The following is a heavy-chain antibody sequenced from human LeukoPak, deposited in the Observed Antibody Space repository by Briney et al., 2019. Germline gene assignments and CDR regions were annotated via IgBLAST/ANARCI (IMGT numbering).Heavy chain of an antibody. CDR1: GGSFSGYY. J-gene: IGHJ4*02. Sequence: SETLSLTCAVYGGSFSGYYWSWIRQPPGKGLEWIGEINHSGSTNYNPSLKSRVTISVDTSKNQFSLKLSSVTAADTAVYYCARVYSSSATVDYWDQGTLVTVSS. CDR2: INHSGST. CDR3: ARVYSSSATVDY. D-gene: IGHD6-6*01. V-gene: IGHV4-34*01.